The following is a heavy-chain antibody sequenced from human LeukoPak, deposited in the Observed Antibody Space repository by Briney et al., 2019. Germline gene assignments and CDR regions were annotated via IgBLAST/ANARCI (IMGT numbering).Heavy chain of an antibody. CDR3: ARRVAGVDNWFDP. CDR1: GGSISGYY. Sequence: SETLSLTCTVSGGSISGYYWSWIRQPPGRGLEYIGYVDHSGSTNYNPSLRSRVTISVDTSKNQFSLKLSSVTAADTAVYYYARRVAGVDNWFDPWGQGTLVTVSS. V-gene: IGHV4-59*01. D-gene: IGHD2-15*01. J-gene: IGHJ5*02. CDR2: VDHSGST.